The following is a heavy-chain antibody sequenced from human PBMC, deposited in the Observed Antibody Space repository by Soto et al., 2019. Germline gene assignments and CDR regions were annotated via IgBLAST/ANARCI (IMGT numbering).Heavy chain of an antibody. CDR2: IYSAGSA. D-gene: IGHD3-10*01. CDR1: GFTVSSYY. Sequence: GGSLRLSCAASGFTVSSYYMSWVRQAPGKGLEWVSVIYSAGSADFADSVKGRFTISRDNSKNTLYLQMNSLRADDTAVYYCARDRIEWGYYFGSGLDYWGQGTLVTVPS. V-gene: IGHV3-66*01. J-gene: IGHJ4*02. CDR3: ARDRIEWGYYFGSGLDY.